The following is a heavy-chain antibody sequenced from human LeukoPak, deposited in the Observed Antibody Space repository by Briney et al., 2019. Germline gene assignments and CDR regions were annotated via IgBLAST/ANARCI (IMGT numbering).Heavy chain of an antibody. CDR3: AREGGQRLVRGTFVEYFDY. CDR2: MNPNSGNT. D-gene: IGHD6-13*01. V-gene: IGHV1-8*01. CDR1: GYTFTSYD. J-gene: IGHJ4*02. Sequence: ASVKVSCKASGYTFTSYDINWVRQATGQGLEWMGWMNPNSGNTGYAQKFQGRVTMTRNTSISTAYMELSSLRSEDTAVYYCAREGGQRLVRGTFVEYFDYWGQGTLVTVSS.